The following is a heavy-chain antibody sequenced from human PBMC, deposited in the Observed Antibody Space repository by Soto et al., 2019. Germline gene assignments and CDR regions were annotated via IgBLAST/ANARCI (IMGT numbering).Heavy chain of an antibody. CDR2: ISYSEST. CDR1: GGSISSRGYY. V-gene: IGHV4-31*03. CDR3: AGGNDYAKIGY. Sequence: NPSETLSLTCTVSGGSISSRGYYCSWIRQFPGKGLEWIGYISYSESTDYNPSLKSRVTISADTSKNQFSLKLSSVTAADTAAYYCAGGNDYAKIGYWGQGAQVTVSS. D-gene: IGHD4-17*01. J-gene: IGHJ4*02.